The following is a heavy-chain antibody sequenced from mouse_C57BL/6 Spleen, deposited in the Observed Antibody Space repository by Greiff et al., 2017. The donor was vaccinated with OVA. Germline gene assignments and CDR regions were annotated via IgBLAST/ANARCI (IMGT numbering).Heavy chain of an antibody. CDR2: TFYSGIT. CDR3: ARGGSSYSPYAMDY. CDR1: GFSINSDCY. J-gene: IGHJ4*01. V-gene: IGHV3-3*01. Sequence: EVQLQESGPSLVRPSQTLSLTCTVTGFSINSDCYWIWIRQFPGNKLEYIGYTFYSGITYYNPSLESRTYITRDTSKNQLSLKLSSVTTEDTATYYCARGGSSYSPYAMDYWGQGTSVTVSS. D-gene: IGHD2-12*01.